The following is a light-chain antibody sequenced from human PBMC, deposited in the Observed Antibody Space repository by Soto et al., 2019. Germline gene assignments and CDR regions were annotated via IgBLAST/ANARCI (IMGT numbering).Light chain of an antibody. Sequence: IVLTQSPATLSLSPGERATLSCGASQSVSSYLAWYQQKPGLAPRLVIYDSSIRATGIPDRFSGSGSGTDFTLTISRLEPEDFAVYYCHQYGSSPRTFGPGTKVDIK. CDR1: QSVSSY. V-gene: IGKV3D-20*01. J-gene: IGKJ1*01. CDR3: HQYGSSPRT. CDR2: DSS.